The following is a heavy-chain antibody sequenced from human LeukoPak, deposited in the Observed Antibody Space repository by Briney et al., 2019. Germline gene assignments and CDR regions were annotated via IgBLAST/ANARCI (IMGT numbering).Heavy chain of an antibody. CDR3: ARGPAASYYYGSGSYFVPFDY. D-gene: IGHD3-10*01. CDR1: GGSISSYY. CDR2: IYYSGST. J-gene: IGHJ4*02. V-gene: IGHV4-59*01. Sequence: PSETLSLTCTVSGGSISSYYWSWIRQPPGKGLEWIGYIYYSGSTNYNPSLKSRVTISVDTSKNQFSLKLSSVTAADTAVYYCARGPAASYYYGSGSYFVPFDYWGQGTLVTVSS.